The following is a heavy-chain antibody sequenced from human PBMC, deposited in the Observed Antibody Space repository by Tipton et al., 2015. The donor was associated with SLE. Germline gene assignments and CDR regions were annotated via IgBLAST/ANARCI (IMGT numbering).Heavy chain of an antibody. Sequence: QVQLVQSGPEVKKPGASVKVSCKASGYTFTSYGISWVRQAPGQGLEWMGGIIPIFGTANYAQKFQGRVTITADKSTSTAYMELSSLRSEDTAVYYCARDPTVRWLQLKDDAFDIWGQGTMVTVSS. CDR2: IIPIFGTA. D-gene: IGHD5-24*01. CDR3: ARDPTVRWLQLKDDAFDI. J-gene: IGHJ3*02. V-gene: IGHV1-69*06. CDR1: GYTFTSYG.